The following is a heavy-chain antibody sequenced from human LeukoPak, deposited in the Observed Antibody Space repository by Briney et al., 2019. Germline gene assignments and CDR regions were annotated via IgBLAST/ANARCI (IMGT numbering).Heavy chain of an antibody. CDR2: IIPIFGTA. D-gene: IGHD2-15*01. CDR1: GYTFTSYG. CDR3: ARGGVDWFDP. V-gene: IGHV1-69*05. Sequence: SVKVSCKASGYTFTSYGISWVRQAPGQGLEWMGGIIPIFGTANYAQKFQGRVTITTDESTSTAYMELSSLRSEDTAVYYCARGGVDWFDPWGQGTLVTVSS. J-gene: IGHJ5*02.